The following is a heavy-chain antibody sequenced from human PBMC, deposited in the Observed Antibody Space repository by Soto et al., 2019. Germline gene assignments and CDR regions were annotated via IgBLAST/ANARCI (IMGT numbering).Heavy chain of an antibody. V-gene: IGHV4-28*01. CDR1: GYSSSSSNW. CDR2: IYYSGTT. CDR3: ARREIQGPIDY. J-gene: IGHJ4*02. Sequence: SETLCLTCAVSGYSSSSSNWWGWIRQPPGKGLEWIGYIYYSGTTYYNPSLKGRVTMSVDTSKNQFSLKLTSVTAVDTAVYYCARREIQGPIDYWGQGTLVTVSS. D-gene: IGHD1-26*01.